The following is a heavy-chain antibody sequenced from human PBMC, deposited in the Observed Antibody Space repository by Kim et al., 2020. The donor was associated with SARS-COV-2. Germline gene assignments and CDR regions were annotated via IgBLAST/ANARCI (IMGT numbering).Heavy chain of an antibody. CDR1: GDSVSSDSAA. Sequence: SETLSLTCVISGDSVSSDSAAWNWIRQSPSRGLEWLGRTNYRSKWYNDYAVSVKSRIIIIPDTSKNQFSLQLNSVSPEDTAVYYCARDRAWAFDIWGQGTMVTVSS. CDR3: ARDRAWAFDI. CDR2: TNYRSKWYN. J-gene: IGHJ3*02. V-gene: IGHV6-1*01.